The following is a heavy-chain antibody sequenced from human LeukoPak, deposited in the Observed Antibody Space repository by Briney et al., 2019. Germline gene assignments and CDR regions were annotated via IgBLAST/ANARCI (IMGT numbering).Heavy chain of an antibody. Sequence: SETLSLTCTVSGGSISSYYRSWIRQPPGKGLEWIGYIYYSGSTNYNPSLKSRVTISVDTSKNQFSLKLSSVTAADTAVYYCARHEYSSGWYDYWGQGTLVTVSS. CDR3: ARHEYSSGWYDY. D-gene: IGHD6-19*01. V-gene: IGHV4-59*08. CDR2: IYYSGST. CDR1: GGSISSYY. J-gene: IGHJ4*02.